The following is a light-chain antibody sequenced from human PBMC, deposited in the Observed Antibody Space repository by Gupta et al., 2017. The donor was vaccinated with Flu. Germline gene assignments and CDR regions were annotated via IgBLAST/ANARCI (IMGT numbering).Light chain of an antibody. CDR2: LGS. V-gene: IGKV2-28*01. CDR1: QSLLHRDGNNY. J-gene: IGKJ4*01. Sequence: DIVMTQSPLSLPVTPGEPASISCRSSQSLLHRDGNNYLDWFLQRPGQSPQLVIYLGSKRAPGVPDRFSGSGSGTDFILKITRVEAEDVGVYYCMQTLQTPTFGGGTRLGI. CDR3: MQTLQTPT.